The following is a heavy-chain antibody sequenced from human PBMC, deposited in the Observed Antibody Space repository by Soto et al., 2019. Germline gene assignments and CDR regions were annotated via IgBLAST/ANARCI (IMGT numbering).Heavy chain of an antibody. J-gene: IGHJ6*02. CDR2: INGYNGNT. CDR1: GYTFTSYG. V-gene: IGHV1-18*01. CDR3: ARMGDVPYYYYGMDG. Sequence: QVQLVQSGAEVKKPGASVKVSCKASGYTFTSYGITWVRQAPGQGLEWLGWINGYNGNTNYAQKLQGRVTMTTDTSTSTAYMGLRSLRSDDTAVYYCARMGDVPYYYYGMDGWGQGTTVTVSS. D-gene: IGHD3-16*01.